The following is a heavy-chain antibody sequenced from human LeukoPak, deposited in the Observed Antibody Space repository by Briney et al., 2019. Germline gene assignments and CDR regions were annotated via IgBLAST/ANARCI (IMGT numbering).Heavy chain of an antibody. D-gene: IGHD2-15*01. CDR3: AKDVVVGAVPYYFDY. CDR1: GFTFSSHA. J-gene: IGHJ4*02. CDR2: ISGSSGYS. V-gene: IGHV3-23*01. Sequence: GGSLRPSWAASGFTFSSHAMGWVRQAPGKGLELVSAISGSSGYSFYADSVKGRFTISRDNSKNTLYLQMNGLRAEDTALYYCAKDVVVGAVPYYFDYWGQGTLVTVSS.